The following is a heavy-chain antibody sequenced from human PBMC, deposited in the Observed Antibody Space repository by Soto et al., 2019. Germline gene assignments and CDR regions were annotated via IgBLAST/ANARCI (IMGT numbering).Heavy chain of an antibody. CDR3: AREGDILTGYYMSWFDP. CDR1: GGSISSYY. V-gene: IGHV4-59*01. CDR2: IYYSGST. D-gene: IGHD3-9*01. J-gene: IGHJ5*02. Sequence: SETLSLTCTVSGGSISSYYWSWIRQPPGKGLEWIGYIYYSGSTNYNPSLKSRVTISVDTSKNQFSLKLSSVTAADTAVYYCAREGDILTGYYMSWFDPWGQGTLVTVSS.